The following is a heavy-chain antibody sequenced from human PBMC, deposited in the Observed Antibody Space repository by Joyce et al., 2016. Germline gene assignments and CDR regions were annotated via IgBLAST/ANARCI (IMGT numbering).Heavy chain of an antibody. Sequence: QIQLVQSGAEVKKPGASVRVSCKASGYTFNTFGIAWVRQAPGQGLEWMGWIHPYSDSTDSAQNLQGRVNMTKDTSSSTAYMDLRGLTSDDTAVYYCARQMSTIKRAFDIWGQGTMVTVSS. D-gene: IGHD5-24*01. V-gene: IGHV1-18*01. CDR2: IHPYSDST. CDR1: GYTFNTFG. J-gene: IGHJ3*02. CDR3: ARQMSTIKRAFDI.